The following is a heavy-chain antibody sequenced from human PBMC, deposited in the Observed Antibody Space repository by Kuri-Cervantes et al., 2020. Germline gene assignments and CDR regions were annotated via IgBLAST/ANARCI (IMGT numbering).Heavy chain of an antibody. Sequence: GESLKISCAASGFTFSSYAMHWVRQAPGKGLVWVSRINSDGSSTSYADSVKGRFTISRDNAKNTLYLQMNSLRDEDTAVYYCARDSDLDAFDIWGQGTMVTVSS. D-gene: IGHD3-10*01. J-gene: IGHJ3*02. CDR1: GFTFSSYA. V-gene: IGHV3-74*01. CDR2: INSDGSST. CDR3: ARDSDLDAFDI.